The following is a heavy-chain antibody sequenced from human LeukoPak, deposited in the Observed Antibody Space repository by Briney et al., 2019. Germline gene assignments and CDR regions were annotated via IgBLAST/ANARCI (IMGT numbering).Heavy chain of an antibody. CDR3: AREPLLRFQNWFDP. J-gene: IGHJ5*02. Sequence: ASVKVSCKASGYTFTGYYMHWVRQAPGQGLEWMGWINPNSGGTNYAQKFQGRVTVTRDTSISTAYMELSRLRSDDAAVYYCAREPLLRFQNWFDPWGQGTLVTVSS. D-gene: IGHD3-3*01. V-gene: IGHV1-2*02. CDR2: INPNSGGT. CDR1: GYTFTGYY.